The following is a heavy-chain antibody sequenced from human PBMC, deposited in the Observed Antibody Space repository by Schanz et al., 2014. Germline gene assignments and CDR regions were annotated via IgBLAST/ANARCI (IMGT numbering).Heavy chain of an antibody. Sequence: EVHLEESGGGVVQPGRSLRLSCAASGFTFSDHFMDWVRQAPGKGLEWVGHSRNKGHSYTSEYAASVKGRFTISRDESESSLYLQMDSLKTEDTAVYYCARRNFYDKSAAFDYWGQGSLVTVSS. V-gene: IGHV3-72*01. D-gene: IGHD3-9*01. CDR1: GFTFSDHF. CDR2: SRNKGHSYTS. J-gene: IGHJ4*02. CDR3: ARRNFYDKSAAFDY.